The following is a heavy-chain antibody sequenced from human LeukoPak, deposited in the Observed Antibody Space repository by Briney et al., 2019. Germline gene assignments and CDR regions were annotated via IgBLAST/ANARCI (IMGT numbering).Heavy chain of an antibody. CDR3: AKGGYCSGGSCYAVGPTDLYFDY. D-gene: IGHD2-15*01. Sequence: GGSPRLSCAASGFTFSSYAMSWVRQAPGKGLEWVSAISGSGGSTYYADSVKGRFTISRDDSKNTLYLQMNSLRAEDTAVYYXAKGGYCSGGSCYAVGPTDLYFDYWGQGTLVTVSS. J-gene: IGHJ4*02. CDR1: GFTFSSYA. CDR2: ISGSGGST. V-gene: IGHV3-23*01.